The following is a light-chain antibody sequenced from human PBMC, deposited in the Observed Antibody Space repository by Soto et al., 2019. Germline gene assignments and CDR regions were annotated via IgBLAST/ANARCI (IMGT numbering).Light chain of an antibody. CDR1: QSVSSN. Sequence: EIVMTQSPATLSVSPGERATLSCRASQSVSSNLAWYQQKPGQAPRLLIYGASTRATDIPARFSGSGSGTEFTLTISSLPSEDFAVYYCQQYNNWPLLTFGPGTKVDIK. CDR2: GAS. V-gene: IGKV3-15*01. CDR3: QQYNNWPLLT. J-gene: IGKJ3*01.